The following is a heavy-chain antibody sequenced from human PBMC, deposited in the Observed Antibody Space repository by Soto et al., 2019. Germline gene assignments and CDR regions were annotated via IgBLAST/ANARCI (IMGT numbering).Heavy chain of an antibody. V-gene: IGHV3-23*01. CDR2: ISGGGGST. Sequence: LRLSCATSGFTFSHYAMSWVRQAPGKGLEWVSGISGGGGSTYYADSVKGRFTISRDNSKNTVYLEMNSLRAEDTAVYYCARLLGRSYSFRHHYALDVWGQGTTVTVSS. J-gene: IGHJ6*02. D-gene: IGHD3-16*01. CDR1: GFTFSHYA. CDR3: ARLLGRSYSFRHHYALDV.